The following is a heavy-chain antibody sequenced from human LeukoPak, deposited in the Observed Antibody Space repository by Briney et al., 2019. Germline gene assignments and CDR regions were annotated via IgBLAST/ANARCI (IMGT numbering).Heavy chain of an antibody. CDR3: AKDIHPSGDSSGYLFDY. CDR1: GFTVSSNY. CDR2: IYSGGST. D-gene: IGHD3-22*01. V-gene: IGHV3-53*05. J-gene: IGHJ4*02. Sequence: GGSLRLSCAASGFTVSSNYMSWVRQAPGKGLEWVSVIYSGGSTYYADSVKGRFTISRDNAKNSLYLQMNSLRAEDTALYYCAKDIHPSGDSSGYLFDYWGQGTLVTVSS.